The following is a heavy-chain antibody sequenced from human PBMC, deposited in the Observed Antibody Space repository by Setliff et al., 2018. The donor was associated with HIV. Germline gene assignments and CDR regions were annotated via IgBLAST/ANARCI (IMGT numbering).Heavy chain of an antibody. V-gene: IGHV4-4*08. J-gene: IGHJ5*02. CDR1: SESIVSYY. D-gene: IGHD1-1*01. CDR3: SRAAYDAVDWLDP. CDR2: IHTSGRT. Sequence: SETLSLTCAVSSESIVSYYWNWIRQPPGRGLEWIGYIHTSGRTKYNPSLKSRLTILVDTSKKQFSLRLTSVTAADTAAYYCSRAAYDAVDWLDPWGQGTLVTVSS.